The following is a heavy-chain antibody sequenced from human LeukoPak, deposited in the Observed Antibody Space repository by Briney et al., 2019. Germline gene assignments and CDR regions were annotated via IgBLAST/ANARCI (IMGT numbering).Heavy chain of an antibody. CDR1: GFTFSTYA. V-gene: IGHV3-23*01. D-gene: IGHD5-12*01. CDR2: ISDSGGTT. CDR3: AKHSYRVGSFTDY. J-gene: IGHJ4*02. Sequence: GGSLRPSCAASGFTFSTYAMSWVRQAPGKGLEWVSGISDSGGTTYYEDSVKGRFTISRDNSKNKLYLQMNSLRAEDTAVYYCAKHSYRVGSFTDYWGQGTLVTVSS.